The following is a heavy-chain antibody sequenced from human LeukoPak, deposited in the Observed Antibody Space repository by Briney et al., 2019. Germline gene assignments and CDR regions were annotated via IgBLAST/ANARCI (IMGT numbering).Heavy chain of an antibody. Sequence: GGSLRLSCAASGFTFSSYGMHWVRQAPGKGLEWVAVISYDGSNKYYADSVKGRFTISRDNSKNTLYLQMNSLRAEDTAVYYCAKDWLESWGQGTLVTVSS. CDR2: ISYDGSNK. J-gene: IGHJ5*01. CDR3: AKDWLES. V-gene: IGHV3-30*18. CDR1: GFTFSSYG.